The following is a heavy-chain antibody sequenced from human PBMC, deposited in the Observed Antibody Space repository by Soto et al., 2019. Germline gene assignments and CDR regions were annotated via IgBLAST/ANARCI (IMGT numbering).Heavy chain of an antibody. Sequence: QITLKESGPTLVKPTQTLTLTCTFSGFSRSTSGVGVAWIRQPPGKALEWLALIYLDDDKRYRPSLESRLTTTKDISKNQVVLTMTNMDSVDTATYYCAYLPCSGGSCYWFTFSGMDVWGQGTTVTVAS. J-gene: IGHJ6*02. V-gene: IGHV2-5*02. CDR2: IYLDDDK. CDR1: GFSRSTSGVG. CDR3: AYLPCSGGSCYWFTFSGMDV. D-gene: IGHD2-15*01.